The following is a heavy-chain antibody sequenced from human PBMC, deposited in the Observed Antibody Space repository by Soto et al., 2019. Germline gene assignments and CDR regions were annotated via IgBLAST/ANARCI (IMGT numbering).Heavy chain of an antibody. D-gene: IGHD4-17*01. CDR1: GGSISSYY. Sequence: QVQLQESGPGLVKPSETLSLTCTVSGGSISSYYWSWIRQPPGKGLEWIGYIYYSGSTNYNPSLKSRVTISVDTSKNLFSRRLSSVTAADTAVYYCARRYGDQFDYWGQGTLVTVSS. J-gene: IGHJ4*02. V-gene: IGHV4-59*01. CDR3: ARRYGDQFDY. CDR2: IYYSGST.